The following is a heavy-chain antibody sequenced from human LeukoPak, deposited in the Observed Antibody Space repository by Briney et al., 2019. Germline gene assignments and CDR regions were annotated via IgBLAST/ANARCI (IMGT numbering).Heavy chain of an antibody. CDR3: AKDSSGFDDAFDI. V-gene: IGHV3-43*02. D-gene: IGHD3-22*01. Sequence: PGGSLRLSCAASGFTFDDYAMHWVRQAPGKGLECVSLISGDGGSTYYADSVKGRFTISRDNSKNSLYLQMNSLRTEDPALYYCAKDSSGFDDAFDIWGQGTMVTVSS. CDR1: GFTFDDYA. CDR2: ISGDGGST. J-gene: IGHJ3*02.